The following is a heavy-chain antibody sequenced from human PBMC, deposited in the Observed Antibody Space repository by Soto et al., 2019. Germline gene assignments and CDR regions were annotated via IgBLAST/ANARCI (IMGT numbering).Heavy chain of an antibody. CDR3: AKRMTPTSYNWFDP. Sequence: GGSLRLSCAASGFTFSSYAMSWVRQAPGKGLEWVSAISGSGGSTYYADSVRGRFTISRDNSKNTLYLQMNSLRAEDTAVYYCAKRMTPTSYNWFDPWGQGTLVTVSS. CDR2: ISGSGGST. V-gene: IGHV3-23*01. CDR1: GFTFSSYA. D-gene: IGHD2-15*01. J-gene: IGHJ5*02.